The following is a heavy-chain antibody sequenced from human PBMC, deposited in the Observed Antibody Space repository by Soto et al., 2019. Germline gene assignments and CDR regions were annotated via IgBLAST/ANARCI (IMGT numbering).Heavy chain of an antibody. Sequence: EVQLLESGGGLVQPGGSLRLSCEDSGFTFSSYAMSWVRQAPGKGLEWVSAISGSGGSTYYADSVKGRFTISRDNSKNPLYLQMTSLRAYDTAVYYCASRRDGYKAFDYWGQVTLVTFSS. CDR2: ISGSGGST. V-gene: IGHV3-23*01. J-gene: IGHJ4*02. CDR3: ASRRDGYKAFDY. CDR1: GFTFSSYA. D-gene: IGHD5-12*01.